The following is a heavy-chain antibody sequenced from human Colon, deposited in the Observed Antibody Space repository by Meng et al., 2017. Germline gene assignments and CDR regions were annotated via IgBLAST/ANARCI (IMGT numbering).Heavy chain of an antibody. D-gene: IGHD2-8*02. Sequence: LPETGPGLVKPSPTLALTFNAPGLSIGTTGEYWTWIRQRPGKGLEWIGKIFYAGTAHYNPSLKTRAAMSVDRPKNQCSLKLSSVTAADTAVYYCARADCTAGICYQFDNWGQGTLVTVSS. CDR3: ARADCTAGICYQFDN. J-gene: IGHJ4*02. CDR2: IFYAGTA. CDR1: GLSIGTTGEY. V-gene: IGHV4-31*03.